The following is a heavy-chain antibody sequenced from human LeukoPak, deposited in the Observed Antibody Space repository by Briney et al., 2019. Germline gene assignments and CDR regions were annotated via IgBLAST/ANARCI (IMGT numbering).Heavy chain of an antibody. J-gene: IGHJ4*02. CDR2: IKQDGSEK. V-gene: IGHV3-7*01. D-gene: IGHD3-10*01. Sequence: TGGPLRLSCAASGFTFSSYWMSWVRQAPGKGLEWVANIKQDGSEKYYVDSVKGRFTISRDNAKNSLYLQMNSLRAEDTAVYYCARGYYYGSGIFDYWGQGTLVTVSS. CDR1: GFTFSSYW. CDR3: ARGYYYGSGIFDY.